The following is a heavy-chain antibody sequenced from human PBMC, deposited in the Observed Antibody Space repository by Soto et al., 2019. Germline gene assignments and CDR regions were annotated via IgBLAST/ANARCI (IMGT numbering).Heavy chain of an antibody. D-gene: IGHD2-15*01. CDR3: AHRPGGTYTYYFDY. CDR1: GFSLSTSGVG. Sequence: SGPTLVNPTQTLTLTCTFSGFSLSTSGVGVGWISQPPGKALEWLALIYWDDDKRYSPSLKSRLTITKDTSKNQVVLTMTNMDSVDTATYYCAHRPGGTYTYYFDYWGQGTLVTVSS. CDR2: IYWDDDK. J-gene: IGHJ4*02. V-gene: IGHV2-5*02.